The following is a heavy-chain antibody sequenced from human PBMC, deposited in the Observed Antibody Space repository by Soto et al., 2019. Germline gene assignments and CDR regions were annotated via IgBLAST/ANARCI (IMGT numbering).Heavy chain of an antibody. D-gene: IGHD3-3*01. V-gene: IGHV3-74*01. Sequence: PGGSLRLSCEASGFTFKNYWMDWVRQAPGKGLVWVSRINSDGSNRRYADSVQGRFTISRDNSRNTLYLQMNSLNSDDSARYYCVKEEAPCCEWSYYFDSWGQGTQVTVSS. CDR1: GFTFKNYW. J-gene: IGHJ4*02. CDR3: VKEEAPCCEWSYYFDS. CDR2: INSDGSNR.